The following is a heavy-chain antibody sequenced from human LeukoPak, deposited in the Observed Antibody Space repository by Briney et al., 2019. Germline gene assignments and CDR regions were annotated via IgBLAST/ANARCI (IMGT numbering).Heavy chain of an antibody. J-gene: IGHJ4*02. CDR2: ISSSGNST. D-gene: IGHD5-24*01. CDR3: ARGEMATITSVLVY. V-gene: IGHV3-48*03. CDR1: VFTFSSYE. Sequence: PGGSLRLSCAASVFTFSSYEIHWVRQAPAKGREGVSYISSSGNSTYYADSVKGRFTISRDNAKISLYLQMNSLRAEDMAVYYCARGEMATITSVLVYWGQGTLVTVSS.